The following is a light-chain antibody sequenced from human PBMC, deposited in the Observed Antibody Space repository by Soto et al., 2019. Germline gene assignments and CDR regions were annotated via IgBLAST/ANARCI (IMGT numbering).Light chain of an antibody. J-gene: IGKJ1*01. V-gene: IGKV1-6*02. CDR3: LQDHNYPWT. Sequence: IQMTQSPSSLSVSIIDRVTITCRASQDIGNDLGWYQQRPGEAPKLLLYAASTLRSGVPSRFSGSGSGTHFALTINSLQHEDSATYFCLQDHNYPWTFGQGTKADIK. CDR2: AAS. CDR1: QDIGND.